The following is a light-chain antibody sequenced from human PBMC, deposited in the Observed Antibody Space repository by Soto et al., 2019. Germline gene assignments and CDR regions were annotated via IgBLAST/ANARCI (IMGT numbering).Light chain of an antibody. V-gene: IGKV1-5*01. CDR2: DAS. CDR3: QQYNSYSYT. J-gene: IGKJ2*01. CDR1: QNINNW. Sequence: DIQMTQSPSTLSASVGDRVTITCRASQNINNWLAWYQQKPGRAPKLLIYDASSLETGVPSRFSGSGSGTEFTLSISSLQPDDFATYDCQQYNSYSYTFGQGTNLAIK.